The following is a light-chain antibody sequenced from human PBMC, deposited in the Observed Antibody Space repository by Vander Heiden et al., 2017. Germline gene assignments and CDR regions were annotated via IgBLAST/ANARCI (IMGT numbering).Light chain of an antibody. J-gene: IGLJ3*02. Sequence: SYELTQPPSVSVSPGQTARITCSGDALPKQYAYWYQQKPGQAPVLVIYKDSERPSGIPERFSGSSSGKTVTLTISGVQAEDEADYYCQSADSSGTDWVFGGGTKLTGL. CDR2: KDS. V-gene: IGLV3-25*03. CDR3: QSADSSGTDWV. CDR1: ALPKQY.